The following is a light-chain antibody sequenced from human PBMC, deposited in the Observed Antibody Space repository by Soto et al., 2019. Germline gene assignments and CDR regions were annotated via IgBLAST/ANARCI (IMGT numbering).Light chain of an antibody. V-gene: IGKV3-15*01. CDR2: DAS. CDR3: QQYNNWPQT. CDR1: QSLRSS. J-gene: IGKJ1*01. Sequence: ETMMTQSPDTLSVSLGERATLSCRASQSLRSSLVWYQQKPGQAPRLLIYDASTRATGIPARFSGSGSGTDFTLTISGLQSEDFAVYYCQQYNNWPQTFGQGTKVDIK.